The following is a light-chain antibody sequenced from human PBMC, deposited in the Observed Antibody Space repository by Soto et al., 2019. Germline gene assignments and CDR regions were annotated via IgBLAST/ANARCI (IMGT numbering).Light chain of an antibody. CDR2: GSS. V-gene: IGKV3D-15*01. CDR3: QQYNDWPLT. CDR1: QSVRSN. Sequence: EIVMTQSPATLSVSPGERTTLSCRASQSVRSNLAWYQQKPGRAPRLLIYGSSTRAIGIPARFSGSGSGTEFTLTISSLQSEDFAFYYCQQYNDWPLTFGGGTKVEIK. J-gene: IGKJ4*01.